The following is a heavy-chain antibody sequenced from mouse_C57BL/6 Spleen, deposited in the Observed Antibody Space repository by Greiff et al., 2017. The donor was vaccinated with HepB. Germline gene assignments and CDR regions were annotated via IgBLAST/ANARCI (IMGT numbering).Heavy chain of an antibody. CDR2: IDPSDSYT. CDR3: ARKENYYGSRGGFAY. D-gene: IGHD1-1*01. Sequence: QVQLQQSGAELVMPGASVKLSCKASGYTFTSYWMHWVKQRPGQGLEWIGEIDPSDSYTNYNQKFKGKSTLTVDKSSSTAYMQLSSLTSEDSAVYYFARKENYYGSRGGFAYWGQGTLVTVSA. V-gene: IGHV1-69*01. CDR1: GYTFTSYW. J-gene: IGHJ3*01.